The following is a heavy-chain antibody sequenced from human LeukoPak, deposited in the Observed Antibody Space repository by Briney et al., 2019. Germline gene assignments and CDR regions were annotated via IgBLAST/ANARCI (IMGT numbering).Heavy chain of an antibody. D-gene: IGHD5-12*01. CDR2: IHSGGTT. J-gene: IGHJ4*02. CDR3: ARDSDSGYGPFAS. V-gene: IGHV3-53*01. CDR1: GFTVSNNY. Sequence: GGSLRLSCAASGFTVSNNYRSWVRQAPGKGLEWVSVIHSGGTTNYADSVQGRFTISRDNSKTTVYLHMNSLRAEDTAVYYCARDSDSGYGPFASWGQGTLVTVSS.